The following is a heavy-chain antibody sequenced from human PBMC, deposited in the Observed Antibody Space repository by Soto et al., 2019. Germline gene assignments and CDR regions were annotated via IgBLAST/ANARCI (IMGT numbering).Heavy chain of an antibody. J-gene: IGHJ4*02. Sequence: SETLSLTCTVSGGSISSGGYYWSWIRQHPGKGLEWIGYIYYSGSTYYNPSLKSRVTISVDTSKNQFSLKLSSVTAADTAVYYCAREVIPYPQRIDYWGQGTLVTVS. D-gene: IGHD3-16*02. CDR1: GGSISSGGYY. V-gene: IGHV4-31*03. CDR3: AREVIPYPQRIDY. CDR2: IYYSGST.